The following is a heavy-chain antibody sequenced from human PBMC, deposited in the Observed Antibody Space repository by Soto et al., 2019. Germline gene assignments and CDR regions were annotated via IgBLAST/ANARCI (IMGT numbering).Heavy chain of an antibody. CDR1: GYTFTSYG. Sequence: QVQLVQSGDEVKKPGASLKVSCKASGYTFTSYGISWVRQAPGQGLEWMGWISAYNGNTNYAQKLQGRVTMTTDTXKSTAYMELRSLRSDDTAVYYCARGDIVVVIAAFDYWGQGTLVTVSS. CDR2: ISAYNGNT. D-gene: IGHD2-15*01. CDR3: ARGDIVVVIAAFDY. J-gene: IGHJ4*02. V-gene: IGHV1-18*01.